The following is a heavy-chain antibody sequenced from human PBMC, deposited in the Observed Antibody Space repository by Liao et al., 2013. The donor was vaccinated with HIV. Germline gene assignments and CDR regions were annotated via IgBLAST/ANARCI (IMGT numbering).Heavy chain of an antibody. CDR3: VRHEQQLGIFDY. V-gene: IGHV4-30-4*08. CDR1: GGSISRADYY. CDR2: IFYTGSA. J-gene: IGHJ4*02. D-gene: IGHD6-13*01. Sequence: QVQLQESGPGLVKPSQTLSLTCTVSGGSISRADYYWSWIRQPPGKGLEWIGYIFYTGSAYYNPSLKSHITMSVHTSKNQFSLRLSSVTAADTAVYYCVRHEQQLGIFDYWGQGTLVTVSS.